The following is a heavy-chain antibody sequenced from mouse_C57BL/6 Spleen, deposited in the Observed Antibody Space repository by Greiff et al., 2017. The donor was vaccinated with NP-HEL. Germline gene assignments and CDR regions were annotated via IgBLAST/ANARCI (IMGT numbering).Heavy chain of an antibody. Sequence: VQLQQSGAELVRPGTSVKVSCKASGYAFTNYLIEWVKQRPGQGLEWIGVINPGSGGTNYNEKFKGKATLTADKSSSTAYMQLSSLTSEDSAVYFCARNYGNLYAMDYWGQGTSVTVSS. V-gene: IGHV1-54*01. CDR1: GYAFTNYL. CDR2: INPGSGGT. D-gene: IGHD2-1*01. J-gene: IGHJ4*01. CDR3: ARNYGNLYAMDY.